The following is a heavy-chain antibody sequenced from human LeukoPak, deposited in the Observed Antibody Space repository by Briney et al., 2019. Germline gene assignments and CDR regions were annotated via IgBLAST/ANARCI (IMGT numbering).Heavy chain of an antibody. Sequence: ASVKVSCKASGYTFTSYYMHWVRQAPGQGLEWMGIINPSGGSTSYAQKFQGRVTMTRDTSTSTVYMELSSLRSEDTAVYYCARALWFGGNDPLNFDYWGQGTVVTVSS. V-gene: IGHV1-46*01. D-gene: IGHD3-10*01. J-gene: IGHJ4*02. CDR1: GYTFTSYY. CDR2: INPSGGST. CDR3: ARALWFGGNDPLNFDY.